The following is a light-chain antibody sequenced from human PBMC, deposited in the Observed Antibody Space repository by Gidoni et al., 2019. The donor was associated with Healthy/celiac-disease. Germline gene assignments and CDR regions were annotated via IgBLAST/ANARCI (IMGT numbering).Light chain of an antibody. V-gene: IGKV1-39*01. CDR1: QSMSSS. CDR3: QQSYRTWT. J-gene: IGKJ1*01. CDR2: AAS. Sequence: DIQMTQSPSSLSASVGDRVTITGRASQSMSSSLNRYQQKPGTAPKLLIYAASSLQSAVPSRFSGSGSGTDFTLTIRGLQAEDFESYYWQQSYRTWTFGQGTKVEIK.